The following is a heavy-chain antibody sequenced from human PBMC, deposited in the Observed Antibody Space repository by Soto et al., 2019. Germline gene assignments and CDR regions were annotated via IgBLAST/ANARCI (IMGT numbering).Heavy chain of an antibody. Sequence: QLQLQESGSGLVKPSQTLSLTCAVSGGSISSGGYSWSWIRQPPGKGLEWIGYIYHSGSTYYNPALKSRVTISVDRSKNQFSLKLSSVTAADTAVYYCARGFGGVIVPPTFDYWGQGTLVTVSS. CDR1: GGSISSGGYS. D-gene: IGHD3-16*02. CDR3: ARGFGGVIVPPTFDY. V-gene: IGHV4-30-2*01. CDR2: IYHSGST. J-gene: IGHJ4*02.